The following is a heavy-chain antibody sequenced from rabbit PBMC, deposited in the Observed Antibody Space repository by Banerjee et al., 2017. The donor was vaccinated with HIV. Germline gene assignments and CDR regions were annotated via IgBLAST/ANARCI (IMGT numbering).Heavy chain of an antibody. D-gene: IGHD8-1*01. CDR2: IVTGTDTT. Sequence: QEQLVESGGGLVQPEGSLTLTCTASGFSFSSYWICWDRQAPGKGLEWIGCIVTGTDTTYYASWAKGRFTISKTSSTTVTLQMTSLTAADTATYFCARGYGGSSETLWGPGTLVTVS. CDR1: GFSFSSYW. V-gene: IGHV1S45*01. J-gene: IGHJ4*01. CDR3: ARGYGGSSETL.